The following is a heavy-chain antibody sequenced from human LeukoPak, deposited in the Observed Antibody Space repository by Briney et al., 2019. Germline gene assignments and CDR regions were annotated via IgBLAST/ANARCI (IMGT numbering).Heavy chain of an antibody. Sequence: PGGSLRLSCAASGFTVSSNYMSWVRQAPGKGLEWVSVIYSGGSTYYADSVKGRFTIPRDNSKNTLYLQMNSLRAEDTAVYYCARKPRMRFGERNDAFDIWGQGTMVTVSS. CDR2: IYSGGST. D-gene: IGHD3-10*01. V-gene: IGHV3-53*01. J-gene: IGHJ3*02. CDR3: ARKPRMRFGERNDAFDI. CDR1: GFTVSSNY.